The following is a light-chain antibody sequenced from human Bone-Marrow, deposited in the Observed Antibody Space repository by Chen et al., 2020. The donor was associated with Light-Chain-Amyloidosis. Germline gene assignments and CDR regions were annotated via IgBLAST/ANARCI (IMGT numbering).Light chain of an antibody. CDR2: VNN. CDR1: SSNIGAGYD. Sequence: SVLTQPPSVSGAPGQRVTISCPGSSSNIGAGYDVHWYQQLPGTAPKLLIYVNNNRPSGVPDRFSGSKSGTSASLAITGLQAEDEADYYCQSYDSSLSGSVFGGGTKLTVL. CDR3: QSYDSSLSGSV. V-gene: IGLV1-40*01. J-gene: IGLJ3*02.